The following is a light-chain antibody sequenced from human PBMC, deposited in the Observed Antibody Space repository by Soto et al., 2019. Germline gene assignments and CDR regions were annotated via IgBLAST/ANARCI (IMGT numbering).Light chain of an antibody. Sequence: DIVLTQSPDSLTVSLGERATINCKSSQSLLSSANNKNYLAWFQQRPGQPPKVLISWASPRESGVPDRFGGSGSGTDFTLTISSLQAEDVAVYYWQQYYGGPITFGQGTRLEIK. CDR3: QQYYGGPIT. J-gene: IGKJ5*01. CDR1: QSLLSSANNKNY. V-gene: IGKV4-1*01. CDR2: WAS.